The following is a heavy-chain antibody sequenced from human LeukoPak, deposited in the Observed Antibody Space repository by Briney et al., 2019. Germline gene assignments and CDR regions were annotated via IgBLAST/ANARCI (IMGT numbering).Heavy chain of an antibody. V-gene: IGHV4-4*02. Sequence: PSETLSLTCAVSGGSISSSNWWSWVRPPPGKGLEWIGEIYHSGTTNYSPSLKSRVTISIDKSKNQFSLNLSSVTAADTAVYYCARALVGATGSDAFDIWGQGTMVTVSS. CDR1: GGSISSSNW. CDR2: IYHSGTT. CDR3: ARALVGATGSDAFDI. D-gene: IGHD1-26*01. J-gene: IGHJ3*02.